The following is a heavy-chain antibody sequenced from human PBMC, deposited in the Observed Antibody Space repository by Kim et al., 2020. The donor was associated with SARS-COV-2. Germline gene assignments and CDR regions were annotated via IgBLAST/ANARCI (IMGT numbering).Heavy chain of an antibody. J-gene: IGHJ4*02. CDR1: GFTLSDYY. CDR3: AKDILAAGLFFDY. Sequence: GGSLRLSCAASGFTLSDYYMSWVRQAPGKGLECVSYISYSVSDIYYADSVKGRFTISRDIAKSSLYLQMDSLRPEDTAVYYCAKDILAAGLFFDYWGQGT. CDR2: ISYSVSDI. D-gene: IGHD6-13*01. V-gene: IGHV3-11*01.